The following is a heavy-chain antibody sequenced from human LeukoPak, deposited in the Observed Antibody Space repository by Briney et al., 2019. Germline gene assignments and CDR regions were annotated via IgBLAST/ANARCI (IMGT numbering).Heavy chain of an antibody. CDR3: ARVGYGWELRPKPFDI. D-gene: IGHD1-26*01. CDR1: GFTFSSYS. V-gene: IGHV3-21*01. Sequence: GGSLRLSCAASGFTFSSYSMNWVRQAPGKGLEWVSSISSSSSYIYYADSVKGRFTISRDNAKNSLYLQMNSLRAEDTAVYYCARVGYGWELRPKPFDIWGKGTMVTVFS. J-gene: IGHJ3*02. CDR2: ISSSSSYI.